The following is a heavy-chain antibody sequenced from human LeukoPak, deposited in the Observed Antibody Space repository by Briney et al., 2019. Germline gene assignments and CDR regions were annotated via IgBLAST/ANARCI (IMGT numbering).Heavy chain of an antibody. J-gene: IGHJ3*02. D-gene: IGHD3-9*01. CDR1: GGSISSVDYY. V-gene: IGHV4-30-4*01. CDR3: ARLGIDYDILTGYIPNAFDI. Sequence: SETLSLTCTVSGGSISSVDYYWSWLRQPPGKGLEWIGYSYYSGSTYYDPSLKSRVMISVDASKNQFSLKLSSVTAADTAVYYCARLGIDYDILTGYIPNAFDIWGQGTMVTVSS. CDR2: SYYSGST.